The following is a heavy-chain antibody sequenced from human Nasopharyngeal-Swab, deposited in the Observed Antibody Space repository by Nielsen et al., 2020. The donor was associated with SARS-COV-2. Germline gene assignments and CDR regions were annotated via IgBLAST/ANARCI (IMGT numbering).Heavy chain of an antibody. D-gene: IGHD3-9*01. V-gene: IGHV1-3*01. CDR2: INAGNGNT. Sequence: ASVKVFCKASGYTFTSYAMHWVRQAPGQRLEWMGWINAGNGNTKYSQKFQGRATITRDTSASTAYMELSSLRSEDTAVYYCARDRNVLRYFDWLGWFDPWGQGTLVTVSS. CDR3: ARDRNVLRYFDWLGWFDP. J-gene: IGHJ5*02. CDR1: GYTFTSYA.